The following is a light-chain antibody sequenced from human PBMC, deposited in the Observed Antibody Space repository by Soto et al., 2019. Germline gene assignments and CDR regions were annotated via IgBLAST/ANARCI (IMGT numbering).Light chain of an antibody. V-gene: IGKV3-11*01. CDR2: YAS. Sequence: EVVLTQSPATLSLSPGQRATLSCRASHSVGTNLMWYQQKPGQPHGLLISYASNRATGIPGRFSGGGSGTDFTLTISRLEPEDFAVYYCQQRNYWLFFGGGTQVEI. CDR3: QQRNYWLF. J-gene: IGKJ4*01. CDR1: HSVGTN.